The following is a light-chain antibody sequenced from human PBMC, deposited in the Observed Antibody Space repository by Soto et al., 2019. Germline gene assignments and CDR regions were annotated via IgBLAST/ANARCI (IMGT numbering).Light chain of an antibody. V-gene: IGKV3-15*01. CDR3: QQYNNWPPWT. CDR2: DAS. J-gene: IGKJ1*01. Sequence: ILMTQSPATLSVSPGERATLSCRASQSVSNNLAWYQQKPGQAPRLLIYDASTRATGIPARFSGSGSGTEFTLTTSGLQSDDSAVYYCQQYNNWPPWTFGQGTKVEIK. CDR1: QSVSNN.